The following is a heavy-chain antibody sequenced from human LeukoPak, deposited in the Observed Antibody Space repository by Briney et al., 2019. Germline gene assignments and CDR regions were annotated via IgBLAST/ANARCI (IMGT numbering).Heavy chain of an antibody. CDR3: ARERYCSSTSCYAFDY. J-gene: IGHJ4*02. D-gene: IGHD2-2*01. CDR2: IIPIFGTA. V-gene: IGHV1-69*05. Sequence: IIPIFGTANYAQKFQGRVTITTDESTSTAYMELSSLRSEDTAVYYCARERYCSSTSCYAFDYWGQGTLVTVSS.